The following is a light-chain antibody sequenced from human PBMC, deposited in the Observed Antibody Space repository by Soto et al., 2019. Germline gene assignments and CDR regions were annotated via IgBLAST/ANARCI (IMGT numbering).Light chain of an antibody. V-gene: IGLV2-14*03. CDR2: DVS. CDR3: SSYTSSYTYV. Sequence: QSVLTQPRSVSGSPGQSVTISCTGTSTDVGGYNFVSWYQQHPGKAPQLMIYDVSSRPSGVSNRFSGSKSGNTASLTISGLQAEDEADYYCSSYTSSYTYVFGTGTKVTVL. CDR1: STDVGGYNF. J-gene: IGLJ1*01.